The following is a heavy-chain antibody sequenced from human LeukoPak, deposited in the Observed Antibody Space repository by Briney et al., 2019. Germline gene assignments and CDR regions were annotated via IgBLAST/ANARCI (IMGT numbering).Heavy chain of an antibody. CDR1: GGSISSYY. V-gene: IGHV4-59*12. Sequence: SETLSLTCTVSGGSISSYYWSWIRQPPGKGLEWIGYIYHSGSTYYNPSLKSRVTISVDRSKNQFSLKLSSVTAADTAVYYCARVPLEWLFHDAFDIWGQGTMFTVSS. CDR3: ARVPLEWLFHDAFDI. J-gene: IGHJ3*02. D-gene: IGHD3-3*01. CDR2: IYHSGST.